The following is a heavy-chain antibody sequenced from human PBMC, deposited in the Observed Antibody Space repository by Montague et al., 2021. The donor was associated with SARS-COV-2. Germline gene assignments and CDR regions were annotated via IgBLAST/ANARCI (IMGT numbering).Heavy chain of an antibody. J-gene: IGHJ6*02. CDR2: INHSGST. CDR1: GGSFSGFY. D-gene: IGHD6-13*01. V-gene: IGHV4-34*01. Sequence: SETLSLTCAVYGGSFSGFYWSWIRQPPGKGLEWIGEINHSGSTNYNPSLKSRVTISVDTSKNQFSLKLSSVTAADTAVYYCARGRPSCSWLYYYYYGMDVWGQGTTVTVSS. CDR3: ARGRPSCSWLYYYYYGMDV.